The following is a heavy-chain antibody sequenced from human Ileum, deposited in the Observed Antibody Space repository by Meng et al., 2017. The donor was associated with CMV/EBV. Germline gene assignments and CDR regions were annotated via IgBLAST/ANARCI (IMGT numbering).Heavy chain of an antibody. CDR2: INTNTGNP. D-gene: IGHD5-18*01. J-gene: IGHJ4*02. V-gene: IGHV7-4-1*02. Sequence: QVQLVQSGAEVKMPGASVKVFCKTSGYTFISYGINWVRGAPRQRLEWMGWINTNTGNPTYAQDFTGRFVFSLDTSVSTAYLQISSLRAEDTAVYYCTRGAGAHTAKFDYWGQGTLVTVSS. CDR3: TRGAGAHTAKFDY. CDR1: GYTFISYG.